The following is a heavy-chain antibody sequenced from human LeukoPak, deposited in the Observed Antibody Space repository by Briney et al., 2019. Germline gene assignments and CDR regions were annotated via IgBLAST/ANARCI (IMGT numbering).Heavy chain of an antibody. CDR3: ARVNPTNSGFYAY. CDR1: GFTVSSNY. D-gene: IGHD3-22*01. J-gene: IGHJ4*02. CDR2: NYSGGST. Sequence: GGSLRLSCAVSGFTVSSNYMSWVRQAPGKGLEWVSLNYSGGSTYYADSVEGRFTISRDNAKNSLYLQMNSLRVEDTAVYYCARVNPTNSGFYAYWGQGTLVTVSS. V-gene: IGHV3-53*01.